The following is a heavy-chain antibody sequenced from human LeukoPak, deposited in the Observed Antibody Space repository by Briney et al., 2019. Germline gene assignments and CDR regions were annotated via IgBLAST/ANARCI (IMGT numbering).Heavy chain of an antibody. D-gene: IGHD3-22*01. Sequence: PGGSLRLSCAASGFTFSDYSINWVRQAAGKGLDWVSFINPTSTSIYYADAVKGRFTISRDNAKSSLYLQMNSLRAEDTARYCCVRLRRNSDRSGYYYFYNYWGQGIQVTVSS. J-gene: IGHJ4*02. CDR3: VRLRRNSDRSGYYYFYNY. CDR1: GFTFSDYS. V-gene: IGHV3-21*01. CDR2: INPTSTSI.